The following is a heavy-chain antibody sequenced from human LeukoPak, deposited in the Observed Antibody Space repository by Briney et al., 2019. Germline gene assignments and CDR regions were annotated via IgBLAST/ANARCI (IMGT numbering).Heavy chain of an antibody. CDR1: GFTFTDYY. CDR2: ISSSGTA. D-gene: IGHD1-26*01. V-gene: IGHV3-11*01. CDR3: VRSKWELGY. J-gene: IGHJ4*02. Sequence: GGSLRLSCAASGFTFTDYYMAWIRQAPGTGLEWVSYISSSGTACHADSVKGRFTIYRDNDKSSVHLQMNTLRAEDTAVYYCVRSKWELGYWGQGTLVTVSS.